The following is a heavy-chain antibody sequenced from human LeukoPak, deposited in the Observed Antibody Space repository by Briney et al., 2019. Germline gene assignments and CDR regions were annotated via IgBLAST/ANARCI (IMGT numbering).Heavy chain of an antibody. J-gene: IGHJ4*02. CDR3: ATLNDILPAIDH. Sequence: SETLSLTCPVSCGSITSSGVDWGRLREPPGNGLEWLASIYYSGRTSYTTSLDIQVNTPADTSKNQISLELSSVTAVDTAVYYCATLNDILPAIDHWGQGTLVSVSS. V-gene: IGHV4-39*01. D-gene: IGHD3-9*01. CDR1: CGSITSSGVD. CDR2: IYYSGRT.